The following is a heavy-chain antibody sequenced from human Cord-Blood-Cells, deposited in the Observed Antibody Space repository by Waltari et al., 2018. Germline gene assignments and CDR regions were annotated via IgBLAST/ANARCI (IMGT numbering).Heavy chain of an antibody. Sequence: QVQLVQSGAEVKKPGASVKVSCKASGSTFTGYYINWVRKAPGQGLEWRGWINPNSGGTNSGQNLQGRGTRPRDTSTSTAYMELSRLKSYDTAVYYCARGGSLGIINSLSWYFDLWGRGTLVTVSS. CDR2: INPNSGGT. V-gene: IGHV1-2*02. CDR1: GSTFTGYY. D-gene: IGHD3-16*01. J-gene: IGHJ2*01. CDR3: ARGGSLGIINSLSWYFDL.